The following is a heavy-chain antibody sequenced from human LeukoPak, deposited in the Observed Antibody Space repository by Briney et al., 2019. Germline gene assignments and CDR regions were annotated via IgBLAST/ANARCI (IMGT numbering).Heavy chain of an antibody. CDR3: ARGWDDSSVYFDY. CDR1: GGSFSGYY. J-gene: IGHJ4*02. CDR2: IYYSGST. D-gene: IGHD3-22*01. Sequence: SETLSLTCAVYGGSFSGYYWSWIRQPPGKGLEWIGYIYYSGSTNYNPSLKSRVTISVDTSKNQFSLKLSSVTAADTAVYYCARGWDDSSVYFDYWGQGTLVTVSS. V-gene: IGHV4-59*01.